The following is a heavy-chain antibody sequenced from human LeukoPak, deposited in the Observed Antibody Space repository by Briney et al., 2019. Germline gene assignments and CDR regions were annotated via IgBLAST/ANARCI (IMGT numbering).Heavy chain of an antibody. Sequence: SETLSLTCTVSGGSISSYYWSWIRQPPGQGLGWIGYIYYSGSTTYNPSLKSRVTISVDTSKNQFPLKLSSVTAADTAVYYCARESGSGYYYYMDVWGKGTTVTISS. D-gene: IGHD3-10*01. J-gene: IGHJ6*03. CDR2: IYYSGST. CDR1: GGSISSYY. V-gene: IGHV4-59*01. CDR3: ARESGSGYYYYMDV.